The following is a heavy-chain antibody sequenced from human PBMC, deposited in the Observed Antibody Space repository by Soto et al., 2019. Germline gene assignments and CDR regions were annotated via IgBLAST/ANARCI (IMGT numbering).Heavy chain of an antibody. D-gene: IGHD2-2*02. CDR3: ARHLPQYRFQDY. V-gene: IGHV1-18*04. J-gene: IGHJ4*02. CDR2: ISAYNGNT. Sequence: ASVKVSCKASGYTFTSYGISWVRQAPGQGLEGMGWISAYNGNTNYAQKLQGRVTMTTDTSTSTAYMELRSLRSDDTAVYYCARHLPQYRFQDYWGQGPLVTVSS. CDR1: GYTFTSYG.